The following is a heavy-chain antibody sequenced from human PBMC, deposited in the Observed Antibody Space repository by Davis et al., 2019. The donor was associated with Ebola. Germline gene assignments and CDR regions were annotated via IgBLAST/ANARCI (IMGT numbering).Heavy chain of an antibody. CDR1: GYTFTNYW. D-gene: IGHD2-15*01. J-gene: IGHJ4*03. V-gene: IGHV5-51*01. CDR3: ARWVAVSGLDD. Sequence: GESLKISCLASGYTFTNYWIAWVRQVPGNGPEWVGTFHPRDSDTKYSPSFQGQVTVSADESSGTAYLQWRSLKASDTAIYYCARWVAVSGLDDWGQGALVTVS. CDR2: FHPRDSDT.